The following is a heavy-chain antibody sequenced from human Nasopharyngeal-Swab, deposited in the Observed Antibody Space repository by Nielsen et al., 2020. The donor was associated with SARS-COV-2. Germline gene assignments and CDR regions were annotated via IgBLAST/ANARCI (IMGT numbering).Heavy chain of an antibody. CDR1: GFTFDDYT. Sequence: GGSLRLSCAASGFTFDDYTMHWVRQAPGKGLEWVSLISWDGGSTYYADSVKGRFTISRDNSKNSLYLQMNSLRTEDTAMYYCTRDPDDYGSGSFYNWGQGTMVTVSS. CDR2: ISWDGGST. D-gene: IGHD3-10*01. J-gene: IGHJ3*02. CDR3: TRDPDDYGSGSFYN. V-gene: IGHV3-43*01.